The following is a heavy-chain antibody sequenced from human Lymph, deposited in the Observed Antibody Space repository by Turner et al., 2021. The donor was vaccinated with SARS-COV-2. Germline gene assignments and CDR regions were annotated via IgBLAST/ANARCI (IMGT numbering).Heavy chain of an antibody. D-gene: IGHD3-10*01. CDR3: ARSRDLQSMVRGVEPFDY. V-gene: IGHV1-2*02. Sequence: QVQLVQSGAEVKKPGASVKVSCKASGYTFTCYYMHWVRQAPGQGLEWMGWINPNSGGTNYAKKFQCRVTMTSDTSTSTAYMELSRLRSDDTAVYYFARSRDLQSMVRGVEPFDYWGQGTLVTVSS. J-gene: IGHJ4*02. CDR1: GYTFTCYY. CDR2: INPNSGGT.